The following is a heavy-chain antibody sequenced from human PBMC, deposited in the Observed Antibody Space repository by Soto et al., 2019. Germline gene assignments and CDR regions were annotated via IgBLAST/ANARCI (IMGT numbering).Heavy chain of an antibody. CDR3: ARDYGGYSSSCLGDY. CDR2: ISSSSSTI. J-gene: IGHJ4*02. Sequence: EVQLVESGGGLVQPGGSLRLSCAASGFTFSSYSMNWVRQAPGKGLEWVSYISSSSSTIYYADSVKGRFTISRDNAKNSLYLQMNSLRDEDTAVYYCARDYGGYSSSCLGDYWGQGTLVTVSS. D-gene: IGHD6-13*01. CDR1: GFTFSSYS. V-gene: IGHV3-48*02.